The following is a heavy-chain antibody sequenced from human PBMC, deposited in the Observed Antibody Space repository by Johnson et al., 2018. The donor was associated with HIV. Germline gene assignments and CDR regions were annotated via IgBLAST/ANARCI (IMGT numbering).Heavy chain of an antibody. V-gene: IGHV3-30*02. CDR1: GFTFSSYG. J-gene: IGHJ3*02. CDR2: IRYDGSNK. Sequence: QVLLVESGGGVVQPWGSLRLSCAASGFTFSSYGMHWVRQAPGKGLEWVAFIRYDGSNKYYADSVKGRLTISRDNSKNTLYLQMNSLRAEDTAVYYCAKDSRRWGAFSDAFDIWGQGTMVTVSS. CDR3: AKDSRRWGAFSDAFDI. D-gene: IGHD1-26*01.